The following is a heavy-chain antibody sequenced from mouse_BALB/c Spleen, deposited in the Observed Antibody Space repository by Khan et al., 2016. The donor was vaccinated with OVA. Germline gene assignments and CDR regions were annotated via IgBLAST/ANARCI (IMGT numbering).Heavy chain of an antibody. CDR1: CYSITSNYA. D-gene: IGHD1-1*01. CDR2: ISYSGST. CDR3: ARGNYYGYAMDY. Sequence: EVQLQESGPGLVKPSQSLSLTCTVTCYSITSNYAWNWIRQFPGNKLEWMGYISYSGSTSYNPSLKSRISITRDTSKNQFFLQLNSVTSEDTATYYCARGNYYGYAMDYWGQGTSVTISS. V-gene: IGHV3-2*02. J-gene: IGHJ4*01.